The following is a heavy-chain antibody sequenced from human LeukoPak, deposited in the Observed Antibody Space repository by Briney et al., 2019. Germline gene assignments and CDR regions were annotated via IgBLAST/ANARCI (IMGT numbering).Heavy chain of an antibody. CDR3: AKGPYYDFWSGYYTGGFFDY. J-gene: IGHJ4*02. CDR1: GFTFSSYG. D-gene: IGHD3-3*01. V-gene: IGHV3-30*02. Sequence: GGSLRLSCAASGFTFSSYGMHWVRQAPGKGLKWVAFIRYDGSNKYYADSVKGRFTISRDNSKNTLYLQMNSLRAEDTAVYYCAKGPYYDFWSGYYTGGFFDYWGQGTLVTVSS. CDR2: IRYDGSNK.